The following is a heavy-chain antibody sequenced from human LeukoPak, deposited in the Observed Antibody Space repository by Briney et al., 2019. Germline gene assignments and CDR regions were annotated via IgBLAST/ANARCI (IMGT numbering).Heavy chain of an antibody. CDR1: GFTVSSNY. Sequence: GGSLRLSCAASGFTVSSNYMSWVRQAPGKGLEWVSVIYSGGSTYYADSVKGRFTISRDNSKNTLYLQMNSLRAEDTAVYYCARVVVWGFLEWSHPSGGYMDVWGKGTTVTVSS. CDR3: ARVVVWGFLEWSHPSGGYMDV. D-gene: IGHD3-3*01. CDR2: IYSGGST. J-gene: IGHJ6*03. V-gene: IGHV3-53*01.